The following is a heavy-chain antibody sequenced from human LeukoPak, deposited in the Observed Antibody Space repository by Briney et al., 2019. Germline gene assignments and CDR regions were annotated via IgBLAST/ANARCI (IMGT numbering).Heavy chain of an antibody. CDR1: GGSISSYY. Sequence: SETLSLTCTVSGGSISSYYWSWIRQPPGKGLEWIGYIFYSGSTNYKPSLKSRVTISVDTSENQFSLKLSSVTAADTAVYYCARGRTYYYYGMDVWGQGTTVTVSS. V-gene: IGHV4-59*01. CDR2: IFYSGST. J-gene: IGHJ6*02. CDR3: ARGRTYYYYGMDV.